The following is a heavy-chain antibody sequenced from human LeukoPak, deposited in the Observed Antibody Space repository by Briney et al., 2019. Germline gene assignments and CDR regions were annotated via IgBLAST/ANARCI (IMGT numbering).Heavy chain of an antibody. J-gene: IGHJ4*02. CDR2: ISGSGGST. D-gene: IGHD1-26*01. CDR1: GFTFSSYA. V-gene: IGHV3-23*01. CDR3: AGQSGASDY. Sequence: GGALRLSCAASGFTFSSYAMSWVRQAPGKGLEWVSAISGSGGSTYYADSVKGRFTISRDNSKNTLYLHMNSLRAEDTAVYYCAGQSGASDYWGQGTLVTVSS.